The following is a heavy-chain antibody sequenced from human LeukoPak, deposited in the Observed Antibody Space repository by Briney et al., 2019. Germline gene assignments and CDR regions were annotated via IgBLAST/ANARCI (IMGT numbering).Heavy chain of an antibody. Sequence: GGSLRLSCAASGFIFTNFWMNWIRRAPGRGLEWVANIRPDGSEQFHVDSVKGRFTISRDNAKNSVYLQMNSLRADDTAVYYCAGRDSARNPWAYWGQGTLVTVST. CDR1: GFIFTNFW. V-gene: IGHV3-7*01. CDR2: IRPDGSEQ. CDR3: AGRDSARNPWAY. D-gene: IGHD4-11*01. J-gene: IGHJ4*02.